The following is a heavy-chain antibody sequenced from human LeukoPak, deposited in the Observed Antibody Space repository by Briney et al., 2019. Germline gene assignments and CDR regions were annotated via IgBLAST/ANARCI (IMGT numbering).Heavy chain of an antibody. CDR2: ISYDGSNK. CDR3: ATDRATQYFDY. Sequence: GGSLRLSCAASGFTFSSYAMHWVRQAPGKGLEWVAVISYDGSNKYYADSVKGRFTISRDNSKNTLFLQMNSLRAEDTAVYYCATDRATQYFDYWGQGTLVSVSS. J-gene: IGHJ4*02. V-gene: IGHV3-30-3*01. CDR1: GFTFSSYA. D-gene: IGHD2-15*01.